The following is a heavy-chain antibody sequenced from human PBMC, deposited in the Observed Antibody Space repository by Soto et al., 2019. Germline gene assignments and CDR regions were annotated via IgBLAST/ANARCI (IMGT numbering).Heavy chain of an antibody. V-gene: IGHV1-46*01. CDR3: ARVPVTGYYYYGMDV. Sequence: GPSVKVSCKASGSTFTSYYMHWVRQAPGQGLEWMGIINPSGGSTSYAQKFQGRVTMTRDTSTSTVYMELSSLRSEDTAVYYCARVPVTGYYYYGMDVWGQGTTVTVSS. CDR2: INPSGGST. CDR1: GSTFTSYY. D-gene: IGHD5-18*01. J-gene: IGHJ6*02.